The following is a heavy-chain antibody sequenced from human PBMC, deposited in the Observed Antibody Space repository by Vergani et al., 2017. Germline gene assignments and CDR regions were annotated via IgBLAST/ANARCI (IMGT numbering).Heavy chain of an antibody. J-gene: IGHJ4*02. D-gene: IGHD6-13*01. V-gene: IGHV3-30*18. Sequence: QVQLVESGGGVVQPGRSLRLSCAASGFTFSRYGMHWVRQAPGKGLEWVAVIAHDGRDKKYADSVKGRFTISRDNSQSTLYLQMNSLRAEDTALYYCAKDTGELAANYFFPYWGQGTPVTVSS. CDR1: GFTFSRYG. CDR3: AKDTGELAANYFFPY. CDR2: IAHDGRDK.